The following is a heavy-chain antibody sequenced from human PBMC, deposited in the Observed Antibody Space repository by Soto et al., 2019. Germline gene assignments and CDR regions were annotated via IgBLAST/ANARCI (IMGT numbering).Heavy chain of an antibody. CDR3: AREPLYCSGGSCYSGNYMDV. CDR2: IYYSGST. V-gene: IGHV4-31*03. D-gene: IGHD2-15*01. J-gene: IGHJ6*03. CDR1: GGSISSGGYY. Sequence: QVQLQESGPGLVKPSQTLSLTCTVSGGSISSGGYYWSWIRQHPGKGLEWIGYIYYSGSTHYNPSLKSRVTISVDTSKNQFSLKLSSVTAADTAVYYCAREPLYCSGGSCYSGNYMDVWGKGTTVTVSS.